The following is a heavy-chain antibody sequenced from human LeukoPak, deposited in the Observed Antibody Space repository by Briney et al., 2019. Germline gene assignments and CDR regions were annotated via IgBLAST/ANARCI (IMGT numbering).Heavy chain of an antibody. D-gene: IGHD3-22*01. J-gene: IGHJ4*02. CDR3: ARAESEWSYYGSSSTHDY. V-gene: IGHV3-23*01. CDR2: ISGSGGST. CDR1: GFTFSSYA. Sequence: GGSLRLSCEASGFTFSSYAMSWVRQAPGKGLEWVSAISGSGGSTYYADSVKGRFTISRDNSKNTLYLQMNSLRAEDTAVYYCARAESEWSYYGSSSTHDYWGQGTLVTVSS.